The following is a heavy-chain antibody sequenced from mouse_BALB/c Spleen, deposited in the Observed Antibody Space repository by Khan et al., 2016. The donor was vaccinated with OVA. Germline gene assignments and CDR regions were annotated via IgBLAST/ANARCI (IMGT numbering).Heavy chain of an antibody. D-gene: IGHD2-9*01. CDR3: ARGGAAYYGNDGWDMEY. CDR2: INTHSGVP. V-gene: IGHV9-4*02. Sequence: QIQLVQSGPELKKPGETVRISCKASGYTFTTAGIQWVQKMPGKGLKWIGWINTHSGVPKYAEDFKGRFAFSLEISVNTAYLQITNLTNEDTATYFCARGGAAYYGNDGWDMEYWGEGTSVTVSS. CDR1: GYTFTTAG. J-gene: IGHJ4*01.